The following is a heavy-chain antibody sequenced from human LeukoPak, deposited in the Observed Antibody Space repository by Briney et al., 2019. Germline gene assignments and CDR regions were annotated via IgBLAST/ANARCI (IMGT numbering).Heavy chain of an antibody. CDR1: GFTFSSYE. Sequence: PGGSLRLSCAASGFTFSSYEMNWVRQAPGPGREGVSYISSSGSTIYYADSVKGRFTISRDNAKNSLYLQMNSLRAEDTAVYYCARDCGGGSCYGPYDAFDIWGQGTMVTVSS. J-gene: IGHJ3*02. D-gene: IGHD2-15*01. V-gene: IGHV3-48*03. CDR2: ISSSGSTI. CDR3: ARDCGGGSCYGPYDAFDI.